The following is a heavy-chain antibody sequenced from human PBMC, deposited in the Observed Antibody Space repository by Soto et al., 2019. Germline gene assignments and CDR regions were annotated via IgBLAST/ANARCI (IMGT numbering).Heavy chain of an antibody. V-gene: IGHV1-18*01. CDR3: ARVAWATVTPYYFDY. CDR2: ISAYNGNT. CDR1: GYTFTSYG. J-gene: IGHJ4*02. Sequence: QVQLVQSGAEVKKPGASVKVSCKASGYTFTSYGISWVRQAPGQGLEWMGWISAYNGNTNYAQKLQGRVTMTTDTSTSTAYMELRSMRSDDTAVYYCARVAWATVTPYYFDYWGQGTLVTVSS. D-gene: IGHD4-17*01.